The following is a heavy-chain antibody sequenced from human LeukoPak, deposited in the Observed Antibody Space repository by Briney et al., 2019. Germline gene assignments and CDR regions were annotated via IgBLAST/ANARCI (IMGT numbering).Heavy chain of an antibody. CDR3: ARQARIRPSGLDY. D-gene: IGHD1-14*01. Sequence: PSQTLSLTCTVSGGSISSGDYYWSWIRQPPGKGLEWIGYIYYSGSTYYNPSLKSRVTISVDTSKNQFSLKLSSVTAADTAVYYCARQARIRPSGLDYWGQGTLVTVSS. CDR2: IYYSGST. V-gene: IGHV4-30-4*01. CDR1: GGSISSGDYY. J-gene: IGHJ4*02.